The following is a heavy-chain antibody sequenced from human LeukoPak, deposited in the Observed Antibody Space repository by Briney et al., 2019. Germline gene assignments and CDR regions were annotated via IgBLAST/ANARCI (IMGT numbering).Heavy chain of an antibody. J-gene: IGHJ4*02. D-gene: IGHD3-3*01. V-gene: IGHV4-34*01. CDR1: GGSFSGYY. Sequence: SETLSLTCAVYGGSFSGYYWSWIRQPPGKGLEWLGEINHSGSTKYNPSLKSRVTISVEKYKNKFSLKLTSVTAADAAAFYCPRLLRYDCWSYDLNEYWGQGTLVTVSS. CDR3: PRLLRYDCWSYDLNEY. CDR2: INHSGST.